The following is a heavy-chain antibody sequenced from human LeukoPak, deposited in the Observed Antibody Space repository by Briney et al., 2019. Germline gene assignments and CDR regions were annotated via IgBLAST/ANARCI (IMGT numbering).Heavy chain of an antibody. CDR1: GFIFSNYW. CDR2: INSDGSST. J-gene: IGHJ3*01. CDR3: ARVGSNCGGDCYPYAFDV. Sequence: PGGSLRLSCAASGFIFSNYWMYWVRQAPGRGLVRVSRINSDGSSTTYADSVKGRFTVSRDNAKNTLYLEMNSLSAEDTAVYYCARVGSNCGGDCYPYAFDVWGQGTVVTVSS. V-gene: IGHV3-74*01. D-gene: IGHD2-21*02.